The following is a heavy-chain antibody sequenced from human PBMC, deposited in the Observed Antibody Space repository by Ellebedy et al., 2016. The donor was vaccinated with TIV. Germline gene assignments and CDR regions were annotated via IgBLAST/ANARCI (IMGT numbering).Heavy chain of an antibody. CDR2: IYYSGST. CDR1: GGSFSGYY. D-gene: IGHD3-9*01. J-gene: IGHJ4*02. CDR3: ASGPPPYYDILTGWRRDYFDY. Sequence: SETLSLXXAVYGGSFSGYYWSWIRQPPGKGLEWIGYIYYSGSTNYNPSLKSRVTISVDTSKTQFSLKLSSVTAADTAVYYCASGPPPYYDILTGWRRDYFDYWGQGTLVTVSS. V-gene: IGHV4-59*01.